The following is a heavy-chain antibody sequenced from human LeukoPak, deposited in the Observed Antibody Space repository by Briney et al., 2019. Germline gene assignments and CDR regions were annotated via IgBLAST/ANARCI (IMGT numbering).Heavy chain of an antibody. Sequence: PSETLSLTCTVSGGSISSSSYYWGWIRQPPGKGLEWIGSIYYSGSTYYNPSLKSRVTISVDTSKNQFSLKLSSVTAADTAVYYCAREAQAFDIWGQGTMVTVSS. J-gene: IGHJ3*02. V-gene: IGHV4-39*07. CDR1: GGSISSSSYY. CDR2: IYYSGST. CDR3: AREAQAFDI.